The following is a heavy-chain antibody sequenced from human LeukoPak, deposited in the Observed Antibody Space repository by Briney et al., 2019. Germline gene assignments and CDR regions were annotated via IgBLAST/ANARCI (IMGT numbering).Heavy chain of an antibody. V-gene: IGHV6-1*01. CDR3: ARESPEVTMILDR. Sequence: SQTLSLTCAISGDSVSSNSAAWHWIRQSPSRGLEWLGRTYYRSKWYNDYAVSVKSRITINPDTSKNQFSLQLNSVTPEDTAVYYCARESPEVTMILDRWGQGTLVTVSS. CDR1: GDSVSSNSAA. J-gene: IGHJ4*02. D-gene: IGHD3-22*01. CDR2: TYYRSKWYN.